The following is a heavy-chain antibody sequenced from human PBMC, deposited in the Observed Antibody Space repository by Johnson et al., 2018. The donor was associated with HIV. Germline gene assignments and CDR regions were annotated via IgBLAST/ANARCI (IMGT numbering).Heavy chain of an antibody. D-gene: IGHD4-17*01. CDR3: AKGADYADYEGAFDI. Sequence: VQLVESGGGLVQPGGSLRLSCAASDFTVGSIYMSWVRQAPGKGLEWVSLIYSGGSSYYADSVKGRFTISRDNSKNTRYLQMNSLRVEDTAVYYCAKGADYADYEGAFDIWGQGTMVTVSS. CDR1: DFTVGSIY. CDR2: IYSGGSS. J-gene: IGHJ3*02. V-gene: IGHV3-66*01.